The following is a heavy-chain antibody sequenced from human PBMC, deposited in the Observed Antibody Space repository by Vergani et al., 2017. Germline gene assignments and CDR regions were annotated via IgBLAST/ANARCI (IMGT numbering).Heavy chain of an antibody. CDR1: GFTFSSYG. V-gene: IGHV3-30*18. CDR3: AKGVNSVGMDV. CDR2: ISYDGSNK. J-gene: IGHJ6*02. D-gene: IGHD4-23*01. Sequence: VQLVESGGGLVQPGGSLRLSCAASGFTFSSYGMHWVRQAPGKGLEWVAVISYDGSNKYYADSVKGRFTISRDNSKNTLYLQRNSLRAEDTAVYYCAKGVNSVGMDVWGQGTTVTVSS.